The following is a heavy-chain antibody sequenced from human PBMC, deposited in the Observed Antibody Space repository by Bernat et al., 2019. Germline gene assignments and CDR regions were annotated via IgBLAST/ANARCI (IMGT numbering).Heavy chain of an antibody. D-gene: IGHD5-12*01. CDR3: ARYSGYDDPDFDY. Sequence: EVQLLESGGGLVQPGGSLRLSCAASGFTFTSYAMSWVRQAPGKGLEWVSAISGSGGSSYYADSVKGRFTISRDNSKNTLYLQMNSLRAEDTAVYYCARYSGYDDPDFDYWGQGTLVTVSS. CDR1: GFTFTSYA. V-gene: IGHV3-23*01. J-gene: IGHJ4*02. CDR2: ISGSGGSS.